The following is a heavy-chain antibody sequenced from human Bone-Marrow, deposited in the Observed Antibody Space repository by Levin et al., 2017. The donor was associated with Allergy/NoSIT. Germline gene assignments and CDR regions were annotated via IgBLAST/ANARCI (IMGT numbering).Heavy chain of an antibody. V-gene: IGHV3-30*18. J-gene: IGHJ3*02. D-gene: IGHD3-10*01. CDR1: GFTFTSYG. CDR3: AKGGRGYDLAVDAFDI. Sequence: GASVKVSCAASGFTFTSYGMHWLRQAPGKGLEWMAVISYAGGREYYAESVKGRFTIPRDNSRNTLYLQMNRLRVEDTAVYYCAKGGRGYDLAVDAFDIWGQGTMVTVSS. CDR2: ISYAGGRE.